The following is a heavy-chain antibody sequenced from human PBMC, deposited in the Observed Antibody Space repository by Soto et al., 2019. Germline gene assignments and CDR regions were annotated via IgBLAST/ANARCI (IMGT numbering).Heavy chain of an antibody. CDR3: ASRIVTTGTKYFDY. V-gene: IGHV3-23*01. Sequence: HPGGSLRLSCAASGFTFSSYVMSWVRQAPGKGLEWVSSIGDSGGSTYYADSVKGRFTISRDNSRNTLYLQMNSLSAEDAAVYYCASRIVTTGTKYFDYWARGALVTVS. J-gene: IGHJ4*02. CDR2: IGDSGGST. CDR1: GFTFSSYV. D-gene: IGHD1-1*01.